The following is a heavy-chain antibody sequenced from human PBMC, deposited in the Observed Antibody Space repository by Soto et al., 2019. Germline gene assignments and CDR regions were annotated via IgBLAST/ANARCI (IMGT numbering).Heavy chain of an antibody. J-gene: IGHJ4*02. CDR1: GGTFSSYA. Sequence: GASVKVSGKASGGTFSSYAISWVRQAPGQGLEWMGGIIPIFGTANYAQKFQGRVTITADKSTSTAYMELSSLRSEDTAVYYCARARGYSYGYFDYWGQGTLVTVSS. CDR2: IIPIFGTA. CDR3: ARARGYSYGYFDY. V-gene: IGHV1-69*06. D-gene: IGHD5-18*01.